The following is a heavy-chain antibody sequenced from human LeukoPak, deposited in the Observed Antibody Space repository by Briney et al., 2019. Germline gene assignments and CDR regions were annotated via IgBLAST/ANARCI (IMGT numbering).Heavy chain of an antibody. CDR1: GGSISSYY. D-gene: IGHD3-22*01. J-gene: IGHJ3*02. CDR2: IYYSRST. V-gene: IGHV4-59*08. Sequence: SETLSLTCTVSGGSISSYYWNWIRQPPGKGLEWIGYIYYSRSTNYNPSLKSRVTISVDTSKNQFSLKLSSVTAADTAVYYCARHDSSGPYNAFDIWGQGTMVTVSS. CDR3: ARHDSSGPYNAFDI.